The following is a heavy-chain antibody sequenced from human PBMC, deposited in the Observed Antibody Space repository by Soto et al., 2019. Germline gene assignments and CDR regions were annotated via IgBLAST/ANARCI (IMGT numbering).Heavy chain of an antibody. CDR2: IIPIFGTT. V-gene: IGHV1-69*15. Sequence: QVQLVQSETEVRKPGSSVKVSCRASGGAFGSNAISWVRQARGQGLEWMGNIIPIFGTTKNAQKFQGRVTINADESTDTAYMELSSLRSEDTAIYYCAREGYTFGPGAVRGAFDIWGQGTMVTVSS. D-gene: IGHD3-16*01. J-gene: IGHJ3*02. CDR1: GGAFGSNA. CDR3: AREGYTFGPGAVRGAFDI.